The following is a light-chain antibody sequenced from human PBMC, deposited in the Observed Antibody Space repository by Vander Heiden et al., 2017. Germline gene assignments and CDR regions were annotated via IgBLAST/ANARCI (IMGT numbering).Light chain of an antibody. CDR3: MQSIQWPHT. V-gene: IGKV2-30*02. CDR2: GVS. CDR1: QSLEHSNGNTH. J-gene: IGKJ2*01. Sequence: DIVVAQSPVSLPVTLGQPASISCTSSQSLEHSNGNTHLDWFQQRPGQSPRRLIYGVSNRDPGVPDRFSGSGSGTDFTLKISRVEAEDVGVYYCMQSIQWPHTFGQGTRLEIK.